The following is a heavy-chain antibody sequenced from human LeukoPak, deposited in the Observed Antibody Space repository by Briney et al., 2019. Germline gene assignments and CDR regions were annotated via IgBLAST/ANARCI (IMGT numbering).Heavy chain of an antibody. CDR1: GFTFSTYG. CDR3: ARGITYYDIYF. V-gene: IGHV3-30*03. D-gene: IGHD3-9*01. J-gene: IGHJ4*02. Sequence: PGRSLRLSCAVSGFTFSTYGMDWVRQAPGKGLEWVAVISYDGSNKYYADSVKGRFTISRDNSKNTLYLQMNSLRAEDTAVYYCARGITYYDIYFWGQGTLVTVSS. CDR2: ISYDGSNK.